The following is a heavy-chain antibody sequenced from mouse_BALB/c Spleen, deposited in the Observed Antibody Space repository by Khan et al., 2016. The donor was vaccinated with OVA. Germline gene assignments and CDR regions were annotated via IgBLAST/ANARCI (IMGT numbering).Heavy chain of an antibody. D-gene: IGHD1-1*01. V-gene: IGHV1-69*02. J-gene: IGHJ3*01. CDR1: GYTFSSYW. CDR3: ARSYYYGSSTWFAY. Sequence: VQLQESGAELVKPGASVKLSCKASGYTFSSYWMHWVKQRPGQGPEWIGEIDPSDSHTNYNQKFKGKATLNVDKSSSTAYMHLSSLTSEDSAVYYCARSYYYGSSTWFAYWGQGTLVTVSA. CDR2: IDPSDSHT.